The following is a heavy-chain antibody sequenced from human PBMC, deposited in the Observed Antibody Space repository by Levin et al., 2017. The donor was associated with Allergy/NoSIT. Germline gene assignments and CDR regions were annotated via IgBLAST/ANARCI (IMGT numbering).Heavy chain of an antibody. V-gene: IGHV3-9*01. CDR3: ARDNIGLPDAFDI. Sequence: SCAASGFTFDDYAMHWVRQAPGLFLDWFSFLLFPLFLLFSSSSFQGRFTISRDNAKNSLYLQMNSLRTEDTALYYCARDNIGLPDAFDIWGQGTMVIVSS. CDR1: GFTFDDYA. D-gene: IGHD3-10*01. CDR2: LLFPLFLL. J-gene: IGHJ3*02.